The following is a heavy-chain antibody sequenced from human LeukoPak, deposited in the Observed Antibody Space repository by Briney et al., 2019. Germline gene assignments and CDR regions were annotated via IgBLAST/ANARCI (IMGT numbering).Heavy chain of an antibody. Sequence: GGSLRHSPAAFGFTVSSNSMCWDRQAPGKGLEWVSVIYTGGSAYYADSVKGRFTISRDNSKNTLYLQMNSLRAEDTAVYYCARRRGDGFDILGQGETFSLSS. CDR2: IYTGGSA. CDR3: ARRRGDGFDI. J-gene: IGHJ3*02. CDR1: GFTVSSNS. V-gene: IGHV3-53*01.